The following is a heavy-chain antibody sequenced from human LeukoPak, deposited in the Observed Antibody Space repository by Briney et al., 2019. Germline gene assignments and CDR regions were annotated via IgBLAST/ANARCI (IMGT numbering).Heavy chain of an antibody. D-gene: IGHD3-9*01. V-gene: IGHV4-4*07. J-gene: IGHJ4*02. CDR1: GGSISSYY. CDR3: ARWFRPYYDILTGYLY. CDR2: IYTSGST. Sequence: SETLSLTCTVSGGSISSYYWSWIRQPAGKGLEWIGRIYTSGSTNYNPSLKSRVTISVDTSKNQFSLKLSSVTAADTAVYYCARWFRPYYDILTGYLYWGQGTLVTVSS.